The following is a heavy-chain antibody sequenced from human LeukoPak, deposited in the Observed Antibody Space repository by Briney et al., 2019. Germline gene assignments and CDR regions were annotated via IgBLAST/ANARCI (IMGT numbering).Heavy chain of an antibody. D-gene: IGHD2-2*01. V-gene: IGHV3-30*02. Sequence: GGSLRLSCSASGFTFSGYAMYWVRQAPGKGLEWVTFIRSDGTSKFYADSVKGRFTISRDNSKNMVYLQMNSLRADDTAVYYCARGHSGTYVIDYWGKGILVTISS. CDR3: ARGHSGTYVIDY. J-gene: IGHJ4*02. CDR1: GFTFSGYA. CDR2: IRSDGTSK.